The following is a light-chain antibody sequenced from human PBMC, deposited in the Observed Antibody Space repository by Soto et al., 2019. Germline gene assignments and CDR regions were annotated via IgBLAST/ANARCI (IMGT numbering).Light chain of an antibody. J-gene: IGLJ2*01. Sequence: QLVLTQSPSASASLGASVKLTCTLSSGHSNYAIAWHQQQSEKGPRYLMKLNSDGSHSKGDGIPDRFSGSSSGAARYLTISRLQSEDEAYYYCQTWGSGIVVFGGGTKLTVL. V-gene: IGLV4-69*01. CDR3: QTWGSGIVV. CDR1: SGHSNYA. CDR2: LNSDGSH.